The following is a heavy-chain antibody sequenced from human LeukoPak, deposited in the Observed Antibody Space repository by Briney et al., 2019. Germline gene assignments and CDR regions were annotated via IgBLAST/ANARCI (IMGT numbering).Heavy chain of an antibody. CDR2: ISSSSTYT. CDR1: GFTFSDYY. V-gene: IGHV3-11*06. D-gene: IGHD2-2*01. CDR3: ARVPGDCSSTSCFDMYFDY. J-gene: IGHJ4*02. Sequence: GGSLRLSCAASGFTFSDYYMSWIRQAPGKGLEWVSYISSSSTYTDNADSVKGRFTISRDNAKNSLYLQMKSLRAEDTAVYYCARVPGDCSSTSCFDMYFDYWGQGTLVTVSS.